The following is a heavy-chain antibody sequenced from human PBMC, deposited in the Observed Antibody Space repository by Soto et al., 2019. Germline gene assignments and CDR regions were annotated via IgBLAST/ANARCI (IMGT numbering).Heavy chain of an antibody. V-gene: IGHV1-69*13. CDR2: IIPIFGTA. CDR3: ARSSGIVVVVAAAENNWFDP. CDR1: GGTFSSYA. Sequence: ASVKVSCKASGGTFSSYAISWVRQAPGQGLEWMGGIIPIFGTANYAQKFQGRVTITADESTSTAYMELSSLRSEDTAVYYCARSSGIVVVVAAAENNWFDPWGQGTLVTVSS. D-gene: IGHD2-15*01. J-gene: IGHJ5*02.